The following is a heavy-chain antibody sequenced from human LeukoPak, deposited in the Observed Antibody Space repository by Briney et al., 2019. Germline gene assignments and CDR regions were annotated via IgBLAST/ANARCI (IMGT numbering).Heavy chain of an antibody. CDR3: ARARDYFDY. CDR2: IYTSGST. J-gene: IGHJ4*02. CDR1: GGSISSYY. Sequence: SATLSLTCAVSGGSISSYYWSWIRQPPGKGLEWIGYIYTSGSTNYNPSLKSRVTISVDTSKNQFSLKLSSVTAADTAVYYCARARDYFDYWGQGTLVTVSS. V-gene: IGHV4-4*09.